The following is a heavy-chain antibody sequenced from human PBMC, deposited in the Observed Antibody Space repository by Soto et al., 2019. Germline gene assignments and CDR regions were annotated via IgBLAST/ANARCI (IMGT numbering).Heavy chain of an antibody. J-gene: IGHJ6*02. D-gene: IGHD1-26*01. CDR2: IIPIFGTA. Sequence: SLKVSCKASGGTFSSYAIIWVRQAPGQGLEWMGGIIPIFGTANYAQKFQGRVTITTDTSTSTVYMELSRLRSDDTAVYYCAREAIVAGATTGMDVWGQGTTVTVSS. CDR1: GGTFSSYA. V-gene: IGHV1-69*05. CDR3: AREAIVAGATTGMDV.